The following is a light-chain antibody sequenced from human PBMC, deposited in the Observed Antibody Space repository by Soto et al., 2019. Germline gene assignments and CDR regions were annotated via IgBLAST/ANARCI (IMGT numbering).Light chain of an antibody. Sequence: IQLTQSPSSLSASVGDRVTITCRASQVISNYLVWYQQKPGMAPTLLIYAASTLQSGVPSRFSGGGSGTDFTLTISSLQPEDFATYYCQQLNSFPLTFGGGTKVEIK. V-gene: IGKV1-9*01. CDR3: QQLNSFPLT. CDR1: QVISNY. J-gene: IGKJ4*01. CDR2: AAS.